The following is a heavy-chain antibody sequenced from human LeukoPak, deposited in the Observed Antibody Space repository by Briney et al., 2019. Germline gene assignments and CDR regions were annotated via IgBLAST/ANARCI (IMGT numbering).Heavy chain of an antibody. CDR2: IYYSGST. CDR3: ARDTAYGDGAFDI. D-gene: IGHD4-17*01. V-gene: IGHV4-31*03. CDR1: GGSISSGGYY. Sequence: SQTLSLTCTVSGGSISSGGYYWSWIRQHPGKGLEWIGYIYYSGSTYYNPSLKSRVTISVDTSKNQFSLKLSSVTAEDTAVYYCARDTAYGDGAFDIWGQGTMVTVSS. J-gene: IGHJ3*02.